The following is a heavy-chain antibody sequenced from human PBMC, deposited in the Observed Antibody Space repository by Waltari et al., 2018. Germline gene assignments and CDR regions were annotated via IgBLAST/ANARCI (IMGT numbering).Heavy chain of an antibody. CDR2: VLSTGKS. CDR3: ARDRGRGLYLDA. V-gene: IGHV4-4*02. D-gene: IGHD2-15*01. CDR1: GDSVTSHNW. J-gene: IGHJ5*02. Sequence: QLQLQESGPGLVKPSGTLSLSCAVSGDSVTSHNWWSWVRQSPQRGLEWIGQVLSTGKSNYSPSFARRVTMSLDASNNRFSLKVTSATAADTAVYYCARDRGRGLYLDAWGPGTLVTVSP.